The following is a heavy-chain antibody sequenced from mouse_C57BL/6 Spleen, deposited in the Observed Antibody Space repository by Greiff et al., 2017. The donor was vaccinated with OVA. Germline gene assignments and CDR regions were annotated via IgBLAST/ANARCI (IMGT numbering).Heavy chain of an antibody. J-gene: IGHJ4*01. CDR3: ARDDYDAMDY. Sequence: EVTLVESEGGLVQPGSSMKLSCTASGFTFSDYYMAWVRQVPEKGLEWVANINYDGSSTYYLDSLKSRFIISRDNAKNILYLQMSSLKSEDTATYYCARDDYDAMDYWGQGTSVTVSS. CDR2: INYDGSST. CDR1: GFTFSDYY. V-gene: IGHV5-16*01.